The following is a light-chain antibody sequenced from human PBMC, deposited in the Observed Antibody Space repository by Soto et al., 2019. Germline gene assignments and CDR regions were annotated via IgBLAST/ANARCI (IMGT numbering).Light chain of an antibody. CDR2: GAF. Sequence: EIVMTQSPFTLSLSPAERVTLSCRASQSVSSNLAWYQQKPGQAPSLLIYGAFTRATGIPARFSGTGSGTEFTLTISSLQSEDFALYYCQQYNDWPLTFGQGTKVDIK. V-gene: IGKV3-15*01. CDR3: QQYNDWPLT. CDR1: QSVSSN. J-gene: IGKJ1*01.